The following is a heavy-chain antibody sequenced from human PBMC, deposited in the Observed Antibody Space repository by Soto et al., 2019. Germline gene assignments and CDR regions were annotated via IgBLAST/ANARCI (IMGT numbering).Heavy chain of an antibody. CDR2: IHAGNGNT. V-gene: IGHV1-3*01. J-gene: IGHJ4*02. CDR3: ARGVAFLDY. Sequence: ASVKVSCKASGYTFSGYAIHWARQAPGQGLEWLGWIHAGNGNTKYSQSFQGRVTISRDTSANTAYMELNSLTSDDTAVYYCARGVAFLDYWGQGTQVTVSS. CDR1: GYTFSGYA. D-gene: IGHD5-12*01.